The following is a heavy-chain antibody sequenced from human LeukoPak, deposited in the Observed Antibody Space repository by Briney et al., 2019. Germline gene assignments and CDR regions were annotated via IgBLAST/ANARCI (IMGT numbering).Heavy chain of an antibody. V-gene: IGHV3-7*03. CDR2: INHNGNVN. CDR1: GYTLTELS. Sequence: ASVKVSCQVSGYTLTELSMHWVRQAPGKGLEWVASINHNGNVNYYVDSVKGRFTISRDNAKNSLYLQMSNLRAEDTAVYFCARGGGLDVWGQGATVTVSS. D-gene: IGHD3-16*01. J-gene: IGHJ6*02. CDR3: ARGGGLDV.